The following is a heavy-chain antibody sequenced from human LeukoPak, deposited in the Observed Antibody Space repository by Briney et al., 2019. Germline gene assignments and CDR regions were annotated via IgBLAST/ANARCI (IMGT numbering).Heavy chain of an antibody. CDR1: GFTFSSYG. J-gene: IGHJ6*02. CDR3: AKVGSKYYGSYYYGMDV. CDR2: ISYDGSNK. D-gene: IGHD3-10*01. Sequence: PGGSLRLSCAASGFTFSSYGMHWVRQAPGKGLEWVAVISYDGSNKYYADSVKGRFTISRDNSKNKLYLQMNSLRAEDTAVYYCAKVGSKYYGSYYYGMDVWGQGTTVTVSS. V-gene: IGHV3-30*18.